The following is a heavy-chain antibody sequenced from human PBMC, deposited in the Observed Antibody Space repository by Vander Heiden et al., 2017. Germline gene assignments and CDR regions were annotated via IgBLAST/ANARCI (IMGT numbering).Heavy chain of an antibody. CDR2: IYYDGNYK. J-gene: IGHJ4*02. Sequence: QVQLVESGGGVVQPGRSLRLSCAASGFTFKSYGMHWVRQAPGKGLEWVAVIYYDGNYKYYADSVKGRFTISRDNSKNTLYLQMNSLRAEDTAVYYCARGFYYDSSGYYRGQLDYWGQGTLVTVSS. V-gene: IGHV3-33*01. D-gene: IGHD3-22*01. CDR3: ARGFYYDSSGYYRGQLDY. CDR1: GFTFKSYG.